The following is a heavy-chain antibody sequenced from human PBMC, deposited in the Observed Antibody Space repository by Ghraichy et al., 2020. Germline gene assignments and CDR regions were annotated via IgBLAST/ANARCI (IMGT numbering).Heavy chain of an antibody. CDR1: GITFSSHD. V-gene: IGHV3-23*01. D-gene: IGHD2-15*01. Sequence: GGSLRLSCAASGITFSSHDMSWVRQAPGKGLEWLSGISGSGSTTFYADSVKGRFFISRDNSKNTLFLQMNGLRAEDTALYYCAKVIEGCFDQYYYFYYMVVWFKGTAVTVSS. J-gene: IGHJ6*03. CDR3: AKVIEGCFDQYYYFYYMVV. CDR2: ISGSGSTT.